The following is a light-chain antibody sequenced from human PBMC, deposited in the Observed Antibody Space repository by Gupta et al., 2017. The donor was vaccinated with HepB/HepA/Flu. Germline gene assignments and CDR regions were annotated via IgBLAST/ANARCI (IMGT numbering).Light chain of an antibody. CDR2: DAS. J-gene: IGKJ3*01. CDR3: QQRST. Sequence: IVLTQSPATLSLSPGERATLSCRASQSVSSYLAWYQQKPGQAPRLLIYDASNRATGIPARLSGSGSGTDFTLTISSLEPEDFAVYYCQQRSTFGPGTKVDIK. V-gene: IGKV3-11*01. CDR1: QSVSSY.